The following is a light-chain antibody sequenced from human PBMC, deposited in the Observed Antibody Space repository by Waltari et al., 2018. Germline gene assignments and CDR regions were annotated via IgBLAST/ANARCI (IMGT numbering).Light chain of an antibody. V-gene: IGKV3-20*01. J-gene: IGKJ1*01. CDR1: QSVSRT. Sequence: EIVLTQSPGTLSLSPGERATLSCRAIQSVSRTLAWYQQKPGQAPRLLIYEASSRATGIPDRFSGSGSGTDFSITITRLEPEDFAVYYCQHYVSLPVTFGQGTKVEIK. CDR2: EAS. CDR3: QHYVSLPVT.